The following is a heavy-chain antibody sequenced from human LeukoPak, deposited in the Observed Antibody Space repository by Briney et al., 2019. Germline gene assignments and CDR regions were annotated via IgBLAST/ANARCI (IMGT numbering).Heavy chain of an antibody. CDR1: GFTFSNYW. J-gene: IGHJ5*02. D-gene: IGHD3-9*01. V-gene: IGHV3-74*01. Sequence: GGSLRLSCAASGFTFSNYWMHWVRQAPGKGLVWVSRIKGDGSHTIYADSVKGRFTISRDNAKNTLYLQMKSLRAEDTAVYYCVRDWDHFDFDAWGQGTLVTVSS. CDR3: VRDWDHFDFDA. CDR2: IKGDGSHT.